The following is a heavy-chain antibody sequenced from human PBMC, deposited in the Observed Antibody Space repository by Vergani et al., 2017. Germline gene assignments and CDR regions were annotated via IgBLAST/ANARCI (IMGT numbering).Heavy chain of an antibody. V-gene: IGHV3-33*01. CDR2: PWYDGNNK. CDR3: AGDLRLLYNRFDP. Sequence: QVQLVESGGGVVQPGRSLRLSCAASGFTFIQYGMHWVRQAPGKGLEWVAVPWYDGNNKQYADSVKGRFTISRDNSKSTMYLQMNSLRDEDTGVYYCAGDLRLLYNRFDPWGQGTLVTVSS. D-gene: IGHD1-14*01. CDR1: GFTFIQYG. J-gene: IGHJ5*02.